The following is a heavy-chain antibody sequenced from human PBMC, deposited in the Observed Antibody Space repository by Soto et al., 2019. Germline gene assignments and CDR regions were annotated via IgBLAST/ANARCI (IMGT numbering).Heavy chain of an antibody. CDR3: AKCGGRSFYYYMDV. V-gene: IGHV3-23*01. CDR1: GFTFNNYA. CDR2: ITRSADSA. J-gene: IGHJ6*03. D-gene: IGHD2-15*01. Sequence: EVQLLESGGGLVQPGGSLRLSCAASGFTFNNYAMTWVRQAPGKGLEWVSTITRSADSAYYADSVEGRFTISRDNSKNTVYLQMNGLRAEDTAVYYCAKCGGRSFYYYMDVCGKGTTVTVSS.